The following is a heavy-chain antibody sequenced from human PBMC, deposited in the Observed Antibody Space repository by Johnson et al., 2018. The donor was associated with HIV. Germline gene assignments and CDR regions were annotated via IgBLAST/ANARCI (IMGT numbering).Heavy chain of an antibody. CDR3: ARPHIVVVTAGYAFDI. CDR1: RFSFTKYA. D-gene: IGHD2-21*02. J-gene: IGHJ3*02. Sequence: QLPPVESRGALAQPGRSPSPSSAASRFSFTKYAMHWVRQAPGKGLEWVAIISYDGNNKYYADSVKGRFNLSRDNSKNTLYLQMNSLRAEDTAVYYCARPHIVVVTAGYAFDIWGQGTMVIVSS. CDR2: ISYDGNNK. V-gene: IGHV3-30-3*01.